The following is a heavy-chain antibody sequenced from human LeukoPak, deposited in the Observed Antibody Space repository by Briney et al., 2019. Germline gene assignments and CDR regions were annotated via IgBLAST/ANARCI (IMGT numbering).Heavy chain of an antibody. Sequence: GGSLRLSCAASGFTLSSYSMNWVRQAPGKGLEWVSSISSSSSYIYYADSVKGRFTISRDNAKNSLYLQMNSLRAEDTAVYYCARDFAPKVSWFDPWDQGTLVTVSS. CDR3: ARDFAPKVSWFDP. CDR2: ISSSSSYI. J-gene: IGHJ5*02. CDR1: GFTLSSYS. V-gene: IGHV3-21*01. D-gene: IGHD3-3*01.